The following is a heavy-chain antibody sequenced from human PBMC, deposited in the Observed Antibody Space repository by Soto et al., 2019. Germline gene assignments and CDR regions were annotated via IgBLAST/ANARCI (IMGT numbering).Heavy chain of an antibody. J-gene: IGHJ6*02. D-gene: IGHD2-15*01. V-gene: IGHV1-69*06. CDR2: IIPIFGTA. Sequence: QVQLVQSGAEVKKPGSSVKVSCKASGGTFSSYAISWVRQAPGQGLEWMGGIIPIFGTANYAQKFQGRVPITADKSTSTAYMALSSQRSEDTAVYYCARVAHWVVAATWKGEKVGPMEQILFDYYYYGMDVWGQGTTVTVSS. CDR3: ARVAHWVVAATWKGEKVGPMEQILFDYYYYGMDV. CDR1: GGTFSSYA.